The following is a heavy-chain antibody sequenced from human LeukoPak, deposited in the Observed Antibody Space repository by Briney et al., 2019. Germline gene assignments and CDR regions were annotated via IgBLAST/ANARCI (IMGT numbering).Heavy chain of an antibody. CDR2: INPSGGST. CDR1: GYTFTSYY. V-gene: IGHV1-46*01. D-gene: IGHD3-22*01. Sequence: ASVKVSCMASGYTFTSYYMHWVRQAPGQGLEWMGIINPSGGSTSYAQKFQGRVTMTRDTSTSTVYMELSSLRSEDTAVYYCARDDYDSSGYYYGGFWGQGTLVTVSS. CDR3: ARDDYDSSGYYYGGF. J-gene: IGHJ4*02.